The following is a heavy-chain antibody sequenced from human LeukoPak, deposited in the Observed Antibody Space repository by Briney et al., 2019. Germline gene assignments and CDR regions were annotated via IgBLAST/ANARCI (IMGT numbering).Heavy chain of an antibody. D-gene: IGHD3-22*01. V-gene: IGHV3-7*01. J-gene: IGHJ4*02. Sequence: PGGSLRLSCAASGFTFSSYAMSWVRQAPGKGLEWVAEMKQDGREIYYADSVKGRFTISRDNAKNSLYLQMNSLRAEDTAVYYCARALANGYYDSSGYYFDYWGQGTLVTVSS. CDR2: MKQDGREI. CDR1: GFTFSSYA. CDR3: ARALANGYYDSSGYYFDY.